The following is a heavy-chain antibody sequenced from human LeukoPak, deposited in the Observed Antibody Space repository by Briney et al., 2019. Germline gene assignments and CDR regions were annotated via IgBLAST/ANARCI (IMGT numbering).Heavy chain of an antibody. CDR3: ARDELVGTAPLFDY. J-gene: IGHJ4*02. D-gene: IGHD1-26*01. V-gene: IGHV3-30*07. CDR2: MSYDGNNK. Sequence: MSYDGNNKDYADSVKGRFTISRDNSKNTLYLQMNSLRAEDTAVYYCARDELVGTAPLFDYWGQGTLVTVSS.